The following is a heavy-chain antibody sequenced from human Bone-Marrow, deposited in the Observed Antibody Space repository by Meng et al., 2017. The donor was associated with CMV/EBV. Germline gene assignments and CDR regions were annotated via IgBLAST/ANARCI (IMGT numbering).Heavy chain of an antibody. D-gene: IGHD3-3*01. CDR2: IIGSGGST. J-gene: IGHJ3*02. CDR3: AKNGYFGVITPYDALDI. CDR1: GFAFSSYA. V-gene: IGHV3-23*01. Sequence: GESLKISCAASGFAFSSYAMSWVRQAPGKGLEWVSGIIGSGGSTYYADSVKGRFTISRDNSKNTLYLQMNSLRVEDTAVYYCAKNGYFGVITPYDALDIWGQGTMVTVSS.